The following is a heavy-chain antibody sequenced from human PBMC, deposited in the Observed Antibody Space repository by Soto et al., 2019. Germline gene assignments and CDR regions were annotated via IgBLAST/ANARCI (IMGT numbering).Heavy chain of an antibody. Sequence: GSLRLSCAASGFTFSSYGMHWVRQAPGKGLEWVAVISYDGSNKYYADSVKGRFTISRDNSKNTLYLQMNSLRAEDTAVYYCAKDRREFEYYDSSGYYSPLDCWGQGTRVTVSS. V-gene: IGHV3-30*18. J-gene: IGHJ4*02. D-gene: IGHD3-22*01. CDR3: AKDRREFEYYDSSGYYSPLDC. CDR1: GFTFSSYG. CDR2: ISYDGSNK.